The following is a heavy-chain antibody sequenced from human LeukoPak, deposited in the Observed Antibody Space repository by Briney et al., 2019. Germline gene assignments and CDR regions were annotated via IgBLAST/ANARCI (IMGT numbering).Heavy chain of an antibody. CDR2: INPNSGGT. CDR3: ASGLITASPPFSYYQYYMDV. J-gene: IGHJ6*03. CDR1: GYTFTGYY. Sequence: ASVKVSCKASGYTFTGYYMHWVRRAPGQGLEWMGWINPNSGGTYYPQKFQGRVTMTRDTSISTAYMEMSRLRSDDTAVYYCASGLITASPPFSYYQYYMDVWGKGTTVTVSS. D-gene: IGHD1-20*01. V-gene: IGHV1-2*02.